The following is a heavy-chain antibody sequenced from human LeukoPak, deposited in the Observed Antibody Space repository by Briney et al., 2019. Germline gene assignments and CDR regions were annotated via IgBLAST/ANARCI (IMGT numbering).Heavy chain of an antibody. V-gene: IGHV3-11*01. D-gene: IGHD3-10*01. J-gene: IGHJ6*02. Sequence: KAGGSLRLSCAASGLTFSDYYMSWIRQAPGKGLEWVSYISSSGSTIYYADSVKGRFTISRDNAKNSLYLQMNSLRAEDTAVYYCARDHKYYYGSGKFRYYGMDVWGQGTTVTVSS. CDR1: GLTFSDYY. CDR2: ISSSGSTI. CDR3: ARDHKYYYGSGKFRYYGMDV.